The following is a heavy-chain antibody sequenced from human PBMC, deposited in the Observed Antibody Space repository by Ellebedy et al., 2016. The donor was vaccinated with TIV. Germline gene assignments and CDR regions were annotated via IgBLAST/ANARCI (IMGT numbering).Heavy chain of an antibody. D-gene: IGHD3-22*01. CDR3: ARDFYYDSSGYLDY. Sequence: ASVKVSCKASGYTFTSYGISWVRQAPGQRLEWMGWINAGNGNTKYSQKFQGRVTITRDTSASTAYMELSSLRSEDTAVYYCARDFYYDSSGYLDYWGQGTLVTVSS. J-gene: IGHJ4*02. CDR1: GYTFTSYG. V-gene: IGHV1-3*01. CDR2: INAGNGNT.